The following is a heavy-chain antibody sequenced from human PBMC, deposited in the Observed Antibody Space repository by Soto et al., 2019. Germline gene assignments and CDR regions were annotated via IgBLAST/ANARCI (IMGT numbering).Heavy chain of an antibody. Sequence: PGGSLRLSCAVSGFTVTSTYMSWIRQGPGKGLEWISVIHSGGTTYYTDSVKGRFTISRDISKNTVSLQMNSLRVGDTAVYHCARLWVWGSYAIDFWGHGTLVTVSS. CDR3: ARLWVWGSYAIDF. CDR1: GFTVTSTY. D-gene: IGHD3-16*01. J-gene: IGHJ4*01. CDR2: IHSGGTT. V-gene: IGHV3-66*01.